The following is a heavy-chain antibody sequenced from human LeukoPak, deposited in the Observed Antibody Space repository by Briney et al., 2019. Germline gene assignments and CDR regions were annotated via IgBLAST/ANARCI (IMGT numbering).Heavy chain of an antibody. V-gene: IGHV4-34*01. J-gene: IGHJ4*02. CDR3: ARGRPNPDY. CDR1: GGSFSGYY. Sequence: SETLSLTCAVYGGSFSGYYWSWIRQPPGKGLEWIGEINHSGSTNYNPPLKSRVTISVDTSKNQFSLKLSSVTAADTAVYYCARGRPNPDYWGQGTLVTASS. CDR2: INHSGST.